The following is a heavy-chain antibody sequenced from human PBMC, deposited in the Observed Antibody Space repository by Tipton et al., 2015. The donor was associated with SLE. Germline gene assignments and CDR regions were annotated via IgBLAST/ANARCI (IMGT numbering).Heavy chain of an antibody. Sequence: GLVKPSETLSLTCTVSGGSINSYYWSWIRQPPGKGLEWIGFIYYSGNTKYNSSLKSRVTISVDTSKNQCSLNLRSVTAADTAVYYCARVSLDDFWSGYSPNYYYYYMDVWGKGTAVTVSS. CDR2: IYYSGNT. D-gene: IGHD3-3*01. CDR3: ARVSLDDFWSGYSPNYYYYYMDV. V-gene: IGHV4-59*01. CDR1: GGSINSYY. J-gene: IGHJ6*03.